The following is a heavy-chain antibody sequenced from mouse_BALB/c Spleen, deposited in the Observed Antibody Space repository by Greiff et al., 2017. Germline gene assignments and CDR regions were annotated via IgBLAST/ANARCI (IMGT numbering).Heavy chain of an antibody. CDR1: GFAFSSYD. J-gene: IGHJ2*01. Sequence: EVKVVESGGGLVKPGGSLKLSCAASGFAFSSYDMSWVRQTPEKRLEWVAYISSGGGSTYYPDTVKGRFTISRDNAKNTLYLQMSSLKSEDTAMYYCARRFSLYGSSPFDYWGQGTTLTVSS. CDR2: ISSGGGST. CDR3: ARRFSLYGSSPFDY. V-gene: IGHV5-12-1*01. D-gene: IGHD1-1*01.